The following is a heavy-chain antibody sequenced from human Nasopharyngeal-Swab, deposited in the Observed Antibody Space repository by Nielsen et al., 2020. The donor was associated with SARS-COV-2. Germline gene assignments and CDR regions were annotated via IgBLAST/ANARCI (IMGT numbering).Heavy chain of an antibody. V-gene: IGHV4-4*02. J-gene: IGHJ4*02. D-gene: IGHD1-26*01. CDR2: IHHSGPT. CDR3: ARKGWEAVNGYDY. Sequence: SETLSLTCAASGDPISGTNWWSWVRQSPGQGLEWIGEIHHSGPTNYNPSLKSRVTMWLDKSKNQFSLELYSVTAADSAVYYFARKGWEAVNGYDYWGQGTLVTVSS. CDR1: GDPISGTNW.